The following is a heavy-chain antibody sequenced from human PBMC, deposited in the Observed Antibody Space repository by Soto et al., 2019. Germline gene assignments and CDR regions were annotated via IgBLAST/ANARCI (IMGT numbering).Heavy chain of an antibody. D-gene: IGHD2-2*01. J-gene: IGHJ5*02. CDR3: ARHQREVSAARSPHNWIDL. V-gene: IGHV1-18*04. Sequence: ASVKVSCKASGYTFTSYGISWVRQAPGQGLEWMGWISAYNGNTNYAQKLQGRVTMTTDTSTSTAYMELRSLRSDDTAVYYCARHQREVSAARSPHNWIDLWCQATLGTVSS. CDR1: GYTFTSYG. CDR2: ISAYNGNT.